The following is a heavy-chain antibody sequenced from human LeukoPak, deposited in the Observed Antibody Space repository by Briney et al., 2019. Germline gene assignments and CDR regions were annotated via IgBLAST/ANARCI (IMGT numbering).Heavy chain of an antibody. Sequence: SETLSLTCTVSGGSISSYYWSWIRQPPGKGLEWIGYIYYSGSTNYNPSLKSRVTISVDTSKNQFSLKLSSATAADTAVYYCARAAGIWFDPWGQGTLVTVSS. CDR2: IYYSGST. V-gene: IGHV4-59*01. J-gene: IGHJ5*02. CDR3: ARAAGIWFDP. D-gene: IGHD6-13*01. CDR1: GGSISSYY.